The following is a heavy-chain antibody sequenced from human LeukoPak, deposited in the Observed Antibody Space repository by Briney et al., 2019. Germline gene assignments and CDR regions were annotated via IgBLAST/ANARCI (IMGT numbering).Heavy chain of an antibody. CDR2: ISWNGLSI. CDR1: GFPFEEYG. CDR3: ARRGGYCSGDCYPDN. Sequence: GGSLRLSCEASGFPFEEYGMSWIRQRPGKGLEWVAGISWNGLSIHYADSVKGRFTISRDDAKKSLFLHMDGLSAEDTAFYYCARRGGYCSGDCYPDNWGQGTLVIVSS. V-gene: IGHV3-20*04. J-gene: IGHJ4*02. D-gene: IGHD2-21*02.